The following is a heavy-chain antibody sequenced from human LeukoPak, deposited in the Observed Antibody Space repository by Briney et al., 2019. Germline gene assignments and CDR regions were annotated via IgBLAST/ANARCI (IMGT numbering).Heavy chain of an antibody. J-gene: IGHJ4*02. CDR1: GCTYIRCD. CDR2: IKRIIDGGTT. CDR3: AAQGGSGDLRY. V-gene: IGHV3-15*01. Sequence: CVDGGCTYIRCDRIWQRLAPGKGLEWVGRIKRIIDGGTTDYAAPVKGRFTVARDDSINTLYLQMSSLKTEDTAVYYCAAQGGSGDLRYWGQGPLVPVSS. D-gene: IGHD4-17*01.